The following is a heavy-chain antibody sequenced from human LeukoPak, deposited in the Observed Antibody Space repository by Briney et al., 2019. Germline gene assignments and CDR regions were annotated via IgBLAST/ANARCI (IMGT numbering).Heavy chain of an antibody. D-gene: IGHD6-13*01. CDR1: GFTFSSYA. CDR3: AKDVYSSSPYYSDY. J-gene: IGHJ4*02. Sequence: GGSLRLSCAASGFTFSSYAMSWVRQAPGKGLEWVSTISGSGGSTYSADSVKGRFTITRDNSKSTLSLQMNSLRAEDTAVYYCAKDVYSSSPYYSDYWGQGTLVTVSS. V-gene: IGHV3-23*01. CDR2: ISGSGGST.